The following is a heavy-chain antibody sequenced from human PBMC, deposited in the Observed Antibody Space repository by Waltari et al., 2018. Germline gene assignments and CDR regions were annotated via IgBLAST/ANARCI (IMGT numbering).Heavy chain of an antibody. D-gene: IGHD3-10*01. V-gene: IGHV3-33*03. CDR1: GFSLSTDG. J-gene: IGHJ4*02. Sequence: QVQLVESGGGVVQPGKSLRLSCVASGFSLSTDGMPGVRQTPGRGVEWVALTWSDGSVEYYADSVRGRFTVSRDNSKNILYLDMDSLRVDDTATYYCAKDAFGNTYLDYWGQGTLVTVSS. CDR3: AKDAFGNTYLDY. CDR2: TWSDGSVE.